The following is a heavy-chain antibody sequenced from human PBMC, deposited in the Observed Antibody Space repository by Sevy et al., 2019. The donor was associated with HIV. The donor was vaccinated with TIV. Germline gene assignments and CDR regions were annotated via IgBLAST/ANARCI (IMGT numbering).Heavy chain of an antibody. CDR1: GFTFSDYA. D-gene: IGHD1-26*01. J-gene: IGHJ4*02. CDR2: ISYDGLNK. Sequence: GGSLRLSCTASGFTFSDYAVHWVRQAPGKGQEWVAIISYDGLNKDYADSVQGRFTISRDNSKNTMYLQINSLRPEDTAVYYCARDLPHLLPWELSRGSDSWGQGTLVTVSS. CDR3: ARDLPHLLPWELSRGSDS. V-gene: IGHV3-30*04.